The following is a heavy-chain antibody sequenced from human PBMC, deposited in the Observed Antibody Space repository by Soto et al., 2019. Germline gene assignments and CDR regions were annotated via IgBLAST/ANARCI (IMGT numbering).Heavy chain of an antibody. Sequence: LRLSCSASGFTFSSYAMSWVRQAPGKGLEWVSAISGSGGSTYYADSVKGRFTISRDNSKNTLNLQMNSLRAEDTAVYYCANIGGGVRFLEWSTSNCGMDVWGQGTTVTVSS. V-gene: IGHV3-23*01. CDR1: GFTFSSYA. D-gene: IGHD3-3*01. CDR3: ANIGGGVRFLEWSTSNCGMDV. J-gene: IGHJ6*02. CDR2: ISGSGGST.